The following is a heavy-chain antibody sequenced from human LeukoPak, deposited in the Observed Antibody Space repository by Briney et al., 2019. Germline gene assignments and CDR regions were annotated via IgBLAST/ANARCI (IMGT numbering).Heavy chain of an antibody. Sequence: PSETLSLTCSVSGGSIDSSSYYWSWIRQPPGKGLEWIAYVHYSGSTNYNPSLKSRVTISLDTSKNQFSLKLSSVTTADTAVYYCAAEDGGSNWFDPWGQGTLVTVSS. J-gene: IGHJ5*02. V-gene: IGHV4-61*01. D-gene: IGHD3-16*01. CDR2: VHYSGST. CDR3: AAEDGGSNWFDP. CDR1: GGSIDSSSYY.